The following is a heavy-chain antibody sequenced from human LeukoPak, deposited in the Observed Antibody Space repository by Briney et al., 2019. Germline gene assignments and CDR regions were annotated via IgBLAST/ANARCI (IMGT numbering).Heavy chain of an antibody. J-gene: IGHJ4*02. D-gene: IGHD1-26*01. V-gene: IGHV3-7*01. CDR2: IKEDGSDK. Sequence: GGSLRLSCVASVSSGLTRWMNWVRQAPGKGLEWVAIIKEDGSDKYYVDSVKGRFTLSRDNAKNSVYLQMNSLRVEDTAVYYCASAAGWEFGYWGQGTLVTASS. CDR1: VSSGLTRW. CDR3: ASAAGWEFGY.